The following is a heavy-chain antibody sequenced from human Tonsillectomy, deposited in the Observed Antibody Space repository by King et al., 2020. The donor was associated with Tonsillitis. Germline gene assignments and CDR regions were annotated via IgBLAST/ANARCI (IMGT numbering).Heavy chain of an antibody. D-gene: IGHD4-23*01. CDR3: CSNSCGNSARENY. CDR1: GFSFGDYA. CDR2: IKSKAYGETT. V-gene: IGHV3-49*04. J-gene: IGHJ4*02. Sequence: VQLVESGGGLVRSGRSLRLSCTASGFSFGDYAMSWVRQAPGKGLEWVGLIKSKAYGETTEFAASVRGRFTISRDDSRSIAYLQMNSLTTEDTAMYFCCSNSCGNSARENYWCPGIQVPVSS.